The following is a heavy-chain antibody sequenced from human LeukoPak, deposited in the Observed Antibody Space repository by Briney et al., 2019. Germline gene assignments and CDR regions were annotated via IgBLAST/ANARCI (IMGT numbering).Heavy chain of an antibody. J-gene: IGHJ4*02. CDR1: GFTFSSYS. Sequence: GGSLRLSCAASGFTFSSYSMNWVRQAPGKGLEWVSCISSSSSYIYYADSVKGRFTISRDNAKNSLYLQVNSLRAEDTAVYYCATSPVYSYGHPYYFDYWGQGTLVTVSS. CDR2: ISSSSSYI. D-gene: IGHD5-18*01. V-gene: IGHV3-21*01. CDR3: ATSPVYSYGHPYYFDY.